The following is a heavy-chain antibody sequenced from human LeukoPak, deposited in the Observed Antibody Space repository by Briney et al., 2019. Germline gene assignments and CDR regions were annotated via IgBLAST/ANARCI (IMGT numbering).Heavy chain of an antibody. CDR3: ARDSITGDNSFDY. V-gene: IGHV3-33*01. J-gene: IGHJ4*02. Sequence: KGLEWVAVIVNDGSEKYYADSVKGRFTISRDNPRNTLFLQMNSLRAEDTAVYYCARDSITGDNSFDYWGQGTLVTVSS. CDR2: IVNDGSEK. D-gene: IGHD7-27*01.